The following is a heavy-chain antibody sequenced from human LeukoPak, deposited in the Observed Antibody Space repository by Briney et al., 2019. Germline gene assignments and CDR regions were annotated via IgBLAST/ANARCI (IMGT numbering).Heavy chain of an antibody. CDR1: SFSFDSHS. V-gene: IGHV3-21*01. CDR3: ASAGVYCRTTDCYAFDI. CDR2: ISSDSHHI. Sequence: GGSLRLSCTASSFSFDSHSMNWVRQAPGKGLQWVSSISSDSHHIYYADSVKGRFTSSRDNAKNLVFLQMNSLRAEDTAVYYCASAGVYCRTTDCYAFDIWGQGTLVSVSS. J-gene: IGHJ3*02. D-gene: IGHD1-14*01.